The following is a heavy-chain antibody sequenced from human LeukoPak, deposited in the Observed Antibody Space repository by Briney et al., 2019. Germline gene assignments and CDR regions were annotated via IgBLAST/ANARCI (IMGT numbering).Heavy chain of an antibody. CDR2: IYYSGST. CDR3: ARVLFMSYFDP. CDR1: GGSISSYY. Sequence: SETLSLTCTVSGGSISSYYWSWIRQPPGKGLEWIGYIYYSGSTNYNPSLKSRVTISVDTSKNHLSLKLSSVTAADTAIYYCARVLFMSYFDPWGQGTLVTVSS. D-gene: IGHD2/OR15-2a*01. J-gene: IGHJ5*02. V-gene: IGHV4-59*01.